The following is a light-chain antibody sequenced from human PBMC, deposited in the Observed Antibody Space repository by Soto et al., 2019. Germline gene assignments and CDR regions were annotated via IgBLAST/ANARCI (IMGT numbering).Light chain of an antibody. CDR1: SSDVGSYNL. Sequence: QSVLTHPASVSGSPGQSITISCTGTSSDVGSYNLVSWYQQHPGKAPKLMIYEVSKRPSGVSNRFSGSKSGNTASLTISGLQAEDEADYYCCSYAGSSTPYVFGTGPKVTIL. CDR3: CSYAGSSTPYV. J-gene: IGLJ1*01. CDR2: EVS. V-gene: IGLV2-23*02.